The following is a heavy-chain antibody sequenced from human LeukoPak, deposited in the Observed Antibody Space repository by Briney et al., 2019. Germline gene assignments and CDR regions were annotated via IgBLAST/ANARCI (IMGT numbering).Heavy chain of an antibody. CDR2: MNPNSGNT. D-gene: IGHD3-3*01. CDR3: ARGISITIFGVVRTGYGMDV. J-gene: IGHJ6*02. CDR1: GYTFTSYD. V-gene: IGHV1-8*01. Sequence: ASVKVSCKASGYTFTSYDINWVRQATGQGLEWMGWMNPNSGNTGYAQKFQGRVTMTRNTSISTAYMEPSSLRSEDAAVYYCARGISITIFGVVRTGYGMDVWGQGTTVTVSS.